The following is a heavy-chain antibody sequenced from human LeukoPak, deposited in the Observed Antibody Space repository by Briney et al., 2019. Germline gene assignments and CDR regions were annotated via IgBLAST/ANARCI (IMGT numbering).Heavy chain of an antibody. Sequence: SETLSLTCTVSGGSISSGDYYWSWIRQPPGKGLEWIGYIYYSGSTYYNPSLKSRVTISVDTSKNQFSLKLSSVTAADTAVYYCARDYGSGSYYPYFDYWGQGTLVTVSS. D-gene: IGHD3-10*01. CDR1: GGSISSGDYY. CDR3: ARDYGSGSYYPYFDY. J-gene: IGHJ4*02. CDR2: IYYSGST. V-gene: IGHV4-30-4*01.